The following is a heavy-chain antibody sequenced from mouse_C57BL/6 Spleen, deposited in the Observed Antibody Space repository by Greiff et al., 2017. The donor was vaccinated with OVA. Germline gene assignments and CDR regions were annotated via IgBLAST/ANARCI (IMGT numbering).Heavy chain of an antibody. CDR3: ARGRDVLDY. CDR2: IDPSDSYT. Sequence: QVQLQQPGAELVRPGTSVKLSCKASGYTFTSYWMHWVNQRPGQGLEWIGVIDPSDSYTNYNQKFKGKATLTVDTSSSTAYMQLSSLTSEDSAVYYCARGRDVLDYWGQGTSVTVSS. J-gene: IGHJ4*01. CDR1: GYTFTSYW. V-gene: IGHV1-59*01. D-gene: IGHD3-3*01.